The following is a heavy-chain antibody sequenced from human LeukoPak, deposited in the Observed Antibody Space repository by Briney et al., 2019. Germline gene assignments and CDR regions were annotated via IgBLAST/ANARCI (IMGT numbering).Heavy chain of an antibody. D-gene: IGHD1-1*01. CDR3: ARGRFGGTLYYFDY. CDR1: GYTFTSYD. CDR2: MNPNSGNT. Sequence: ASVKVSCKASGYTFTSYDINWVRQATGQGLEWMGWMNPNSGNTGYAQKFQGRVTMTRNTSMSTAYMELSSLRSEDTAVYYCARGRFGGTLYYFDYWGQGTLVTVSS. V-gene: IGHV1-8*01. J-gene: IGHJ4*02.